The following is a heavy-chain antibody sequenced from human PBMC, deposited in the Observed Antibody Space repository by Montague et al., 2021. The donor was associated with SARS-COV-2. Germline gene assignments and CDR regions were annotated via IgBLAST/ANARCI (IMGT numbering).Heavy chain of an antibody. V-gene: IGHV4-59*01. D-gene: IGHD2-15*01. J-gene: IGHJ5*02. CDR3: ARDSGGSSPEDWLGFDP. Sequence: SETLSLTCTVSGGSISSYYWSWIRQPPGKGLEWIGYIYYSGSTHYKPSLKSRVTISVDTSKNQFSLKLSSVTAADTAVYYCARDSGGSSPEDWLGFDPWGQGTLVTVSS. CDR2: IYYSGST. CDR1: GGSISSYY.